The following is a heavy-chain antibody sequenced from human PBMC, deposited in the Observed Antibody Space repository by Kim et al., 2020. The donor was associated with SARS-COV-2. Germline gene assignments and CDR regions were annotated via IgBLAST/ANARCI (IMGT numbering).Heavy chain of an antibody. CDR1: GFTFGDYA. V-gene: IGHV3-9*01. J-gene: IGHJ6*02. CDR3: AQAPDPHHYYGMDV. CDR2: ITWNSDNI. Sequence: GGSLRLSCAASGFTFGDYAMHWVRQAPGKGLEWVSGITWNSDNIGYADSVKGRFTISRDNAKNSLYLQMNSLRAEDTALYYCAQAPDPHHYYGMDVWGQGTTVTVSS.